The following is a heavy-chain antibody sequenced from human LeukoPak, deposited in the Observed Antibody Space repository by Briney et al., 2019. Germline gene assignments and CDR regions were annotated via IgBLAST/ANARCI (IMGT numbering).Heavy chain of an antibody. V-gene: IGHV1-8*01. Sequence: ASVKVSCKASGYTFTSYDFNWVRQATGQRPEWMGWMSPNSGDTGYAQKFQDRVTMTRNTSISTAYMELSSLRSDDTAVYYCARDDSSGYYYWGQGTLVTVSS. CDR2: MSPNSGDT. CDR1: GYTFTSYD. D-gene: IGHD3-22*01. J-gene: IGHJ4*02. CDR3: ARDDSSGYYY.